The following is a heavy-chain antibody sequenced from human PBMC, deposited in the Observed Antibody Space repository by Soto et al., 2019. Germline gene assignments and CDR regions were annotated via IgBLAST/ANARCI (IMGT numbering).Heavy chain of an antibody. CDR1: GFAFNYHA. Sequence: QPGGSLRLSCAASGFAFNYHAMHWVRQAPGKGLEWVSGINWKSDNIGYADSVKGRFTISRDNAKNSLDLQMNSLRAEDTALYYCAKAYSSSGTDAFDFWGQGTMVTVSS. J-gene: IGHJ3*01. V-gene: IGHV3-9*01. CDR2: INWKSDNI. D-gene: IGHD6-6*01. CDR3: AKAYSSSGTDAFDF.